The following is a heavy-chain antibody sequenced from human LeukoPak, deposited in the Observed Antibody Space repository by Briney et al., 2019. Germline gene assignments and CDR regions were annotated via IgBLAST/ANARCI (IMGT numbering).Heavy chain of an antibody. J-gene: IGHJ3*02. CDR2: INPNSGGA. Sequence: EASVKVSCKASGYTFTGYHLYWVRQAPGQGLEWLGWINPNSGGAIYAQKFQGRVTMTRDTSISTIYMDLRSLRSDDTAIYYCARRSSTHAFDIWGQGTVLTVSP. D-gene: IGHD3-10*01. CDR1: GYTFTGYH. CDR3: ARRSSTHAFDI. V-gene: IGHV1-2*02.